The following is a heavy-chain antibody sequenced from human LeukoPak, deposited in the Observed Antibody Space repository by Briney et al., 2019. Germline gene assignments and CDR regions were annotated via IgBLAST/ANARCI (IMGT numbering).Heavy chain of an antibody. V-gene: IGHV4-34*01. D-gene: IGHD3-10*01. Sequence: PSETLSLTCAVYGGSFSGYYWSWIRQPPGKGLEWIGEINHSGSTNYNPSLKSRVTISVDTSKNQFSLRLSSVTATDTALYYCARSRSGTRWSISIDYWGQGTLVTVSS. CDR3: ARSRSGTRWSISIDY. J-gene: IGHJ4*02. CDR2: INHSGST. CDR1: GGSFSGYY.